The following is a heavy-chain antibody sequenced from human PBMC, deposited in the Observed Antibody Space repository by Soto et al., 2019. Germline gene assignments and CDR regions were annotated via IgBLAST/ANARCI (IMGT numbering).Heavy chain of an antibody. Sequence: QVQLQESGPGLVKPSETLSLTCTVSGGSISSYYWSWIRQPPGKGLEWIGYIYYSGSTNYNPSLKSRVTISVDTSKNQFSLKLSSVTAADTAVYYCARAFYYWGQGTLVTVSS. V-gene: IGHV4-59*08. CDR2: IYYSGST. CDR3: ARAFYY. CDR1: GGSISSYY. J-gene: IGHJ4*02.